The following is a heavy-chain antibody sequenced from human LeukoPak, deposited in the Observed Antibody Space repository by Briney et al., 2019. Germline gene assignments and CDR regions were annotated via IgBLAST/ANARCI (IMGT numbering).Heavy chain of an antibody. J-gene: IGHJ4*02. Sequence: GESLKISCKGSGYTFTGYYMHWVGQAPGQGLEWMGWINPNHGDTNYAQKSQDRVSMTRDTSISTAYMHLSRLRSADTAVYYCARSPHILTGENFDYWGQGTLLTVSS. CDR2: INPNHGDT. V-gene: IGHV1-2*02. D-gene: IGHD3-9*01. CDR3: ARSPHILTGENFDY. CDR1: GYTFTGYY.